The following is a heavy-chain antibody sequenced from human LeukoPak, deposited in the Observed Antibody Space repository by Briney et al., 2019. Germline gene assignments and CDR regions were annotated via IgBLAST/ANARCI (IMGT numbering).Heavy chain of an antibody. D-gene: IGHD3-10*01. CDR3: ARVGRWFGELVGYYYYYGMDV. J-gene: IGHJ6*04. CDR2: INHSGST. Sequence: SETLSLTCAVYGGSFSGYYWSWIRQHPAKGREWIGEINHSGSTNNNPSLKSRVTISVDTSKNQFSLKLSSVTAAETAVYYCARVGRWFGELVGYYYYYGMDVWGKGTTVTVSS. CDR1: GGSFSGYY. V-gene: IGHV4-34*01.